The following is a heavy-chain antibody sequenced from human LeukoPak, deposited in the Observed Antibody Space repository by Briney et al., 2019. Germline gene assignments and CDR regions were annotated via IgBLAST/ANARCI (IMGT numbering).Heavy chain of an antibody. V-gene: IGHV3-21*01. D-gene: IGHD4-17*01. Sequence: GGSLRLSCAASGFPFSSYSMNWVRQAPGKGLEWVSSISSSGTYIYYADSVKGRFTISRDNAKNSLYLQTNSLRAEDTAVYFCARAHGDYRYYWYFDLWGRGTLVTVSS. CDR1: GFPFSSYS. CDR3: ARAHGDYRYYWYFDL. CDR2: ISSSGTYI. J-gene: IGHJ2*01.